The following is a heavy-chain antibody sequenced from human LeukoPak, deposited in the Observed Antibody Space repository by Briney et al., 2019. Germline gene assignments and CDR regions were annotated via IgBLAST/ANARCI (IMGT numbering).Heavy chain of an antibody. D-gene: IGHD5-12*01. CDR2: ISYDGSNK. CDR1: GFTFSSYD. J-gene: IGHJ4*02. V-gene: IGHV3-30*18. CDR3: AKVFSDIVATSIFDY. Sequence: GGSLTLSCAASGFTFSSYDMHWAREAPGKGLEWVAVISYDGSNKCYADSVNGRFTISRDNSKNTLYLQMNSLRAEDTAVYYCAKVFSDIVATSIFDYWGQGTLVSVSS.